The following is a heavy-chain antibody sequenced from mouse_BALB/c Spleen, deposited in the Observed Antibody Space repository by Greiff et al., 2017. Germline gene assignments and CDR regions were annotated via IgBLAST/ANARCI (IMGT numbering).Heavy chain of an antibody. J-gene: IGHJ2*01. CDR1: GYTFTSYW. D-gene: IGHD2-10*02. V-gene: IGHV1S81*02. CDR3: ARKYGNYDY. Sequence: QVQLQQPGAELVKPGASVKLSCKASGYTFTSYWMHWVKQRPGQGLEWIGEINPSNGRTNYNEKFKSKATLTVDKSSSTAYMQLSSLTSEDSAVYYCARKYGNYDYWGQGTTLTVSS. CDR2: INPSNGRT.